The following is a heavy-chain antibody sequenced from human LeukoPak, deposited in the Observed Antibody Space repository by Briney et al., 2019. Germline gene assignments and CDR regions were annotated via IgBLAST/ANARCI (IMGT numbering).Heavy chain of an antibody. CDR1: GFTFDDYA. CDR2: ISWNSGSI. J-gene: IGHJ5*02. V-gene: IGHV3-9*01. D-gene: IGHD3-10*01. CDR3: AKDPRPNYYGSGSYFGWFDP. Sequence: GGSLRLSCAASGFTFDDYAMHWVRQAPGKGLEWVSGISWNSGSIGYADSVKGLFTISRDNAKNSLYLQMNSLRAEDTALYYCAKDPRPNYYGSGSYFGWFDPWGQGTLVTVSS.